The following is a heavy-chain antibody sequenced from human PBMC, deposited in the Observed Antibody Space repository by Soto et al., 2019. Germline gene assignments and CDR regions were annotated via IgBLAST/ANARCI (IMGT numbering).Heavy chain of an antibody. Sequence: DVQLLESGGGLVQPGGSLRLSCAASGFSFSKYAMIWVRQAPGKGQEWVSGITGSGGTIEYAASVKGRFTISRANSKNTVDLQMHSLRAEDTAMYYCAKDAVPGDGLWLVADWGQGTLVTVS. CDR2: ITGSGGTI. D-gene: IGHD2-21*02. V-gene: IGHV3-23*01. CDR3: AKDAVPGDGLWLVAD. J-gene: IGHJ4*02. CDR1: GFSFSKYA.